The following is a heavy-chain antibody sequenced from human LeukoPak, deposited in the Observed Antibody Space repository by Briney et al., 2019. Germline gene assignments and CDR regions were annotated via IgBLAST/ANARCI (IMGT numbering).Heavy chain of an antibody. CDR1: GYSISSGYY. CDR3: ARGSLGYCSGGSCYQGYYYYYMDV. Sequence: PSETLSLTCTVSGYSISSGYYWGWIRQPPGKGLEWIGSIYHSGSTYYNPSLKSRVTISVDTSKNQFSLKLSSVTAADTAVYYCARGSLGYCSGGSCYQGYYYYYMDVWGKGTTVTVSS. CDR2: IYHSGST. J-gene: IGHJ6*03. V-gene: IGHV4-38-2*02. D-gene: IGHD2-15*01.